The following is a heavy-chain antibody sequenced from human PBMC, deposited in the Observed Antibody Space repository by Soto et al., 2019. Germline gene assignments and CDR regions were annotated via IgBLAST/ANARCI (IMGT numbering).Heavy chain of an antibody. CDR2: IIPIFGTA. Sequence: SVKVSCKASGGTFSSYAISWVRQAPGQGLEWMGGIIPIFGTANYAQKFQGRVTITADESTSTAYMELSSLRSEDTAVYYCVNGSSAPSGYYGSRGYSYYYYGMDVWGQGTTVTVSS. CDR1: GGTFSSYA. CDR3: VNGSSAPSGYYGSRGYSYYYYGMDV. J-gene: IGHJ6*02. D-gene: IGHD3-22*01. V-gene: IGHV1-69*13.